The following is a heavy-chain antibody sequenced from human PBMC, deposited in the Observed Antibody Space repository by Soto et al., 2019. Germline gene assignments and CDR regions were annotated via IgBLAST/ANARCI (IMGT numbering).Heavy chain of an antibody. CDR3: ARDTDGRYVTMVNNWFDP. Sequence: EVQLVESGGGLVQPGGSLRLSCAASGFTFSSYWMSWVRQAPGKGLEWVANIKQDGSEKYYVDSVKGRFTISRDNAKNSLYLQMNSLRAEDTAVYYCARDTDGRYVTMVNNWFDPWGQGTLVTVSS. D-gene: IGHD3-10*01. J-gene: IGHJ5*02. CDR1: GFTFSSYW. V-gene: IGHV3-7*05. CDR2: IKQDGSEK.